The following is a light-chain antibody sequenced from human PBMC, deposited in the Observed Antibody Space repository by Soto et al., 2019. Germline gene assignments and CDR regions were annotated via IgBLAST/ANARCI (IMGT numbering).Light chain of an antibody. V-gene: IGKV1-39*01. CDR3: QQVYGFPHT. CDR2: GAS. J-gene: IGKJ2*01. Sequence: DIQMTQSPSSLSASVGDRVTITCRTSQTINNYLNWYRQKPGKVPEVLIYGASSLQRGVSSRFTGSASGTYFTLTISSLLREDSATYYCQQVYGFPHTFGQGTKVEV. CDR1: QTINNY.